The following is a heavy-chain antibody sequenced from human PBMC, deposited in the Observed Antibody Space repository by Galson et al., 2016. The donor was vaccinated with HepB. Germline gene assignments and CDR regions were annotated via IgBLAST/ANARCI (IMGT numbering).Heavy chain of an antibody. Sequence: SLRVSCAASGFIVSDNYMAWVRQAPGKGLEWISTIYAGGGTYYANFLKGRFTISRDNSKHTLYLQMYSLRAVDTALYYCARESPSGSYYFWGQVTLVTVSS. V-gene: IGHV3-66*01. D-gene: IGHD1-26*01. CDR3: ARESPSGSYYF. CDR2: IYAGGGT. J-gene: IGHJ4*02. CDR1: GFIVSDNY.